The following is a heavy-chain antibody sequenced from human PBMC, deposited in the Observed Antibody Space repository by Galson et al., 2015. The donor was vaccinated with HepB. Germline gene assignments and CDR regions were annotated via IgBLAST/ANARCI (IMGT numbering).Heavy chain of an antibody. Sequence: SLRLSCAASGYTFSSYGVHWVRQAPGKGLEWVALISYDGRKKYYADSVKGRFTISRDNSKNTMNLQMNSLRSEDTAVYYCAKDHGYQKVDEYYYGMNVWGQGTTVTVSS. CDR1: GYTFSSYG. V-gene: IGHV3-30*18. D-gene: IGHD5-18*01. CDR2: ISYDGRKK. CDR3: AKDHGYQKVDEYYYGMNV. J-gene: IGHJ6*02.